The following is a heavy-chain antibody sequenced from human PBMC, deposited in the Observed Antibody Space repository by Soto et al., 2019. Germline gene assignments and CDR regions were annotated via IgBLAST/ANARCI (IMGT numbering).Heavy chain of an antibody. CDR2: IHYGGST. CDR3: ARGRYCLTGRCFPNWFDS. J-gene: IGHJ5*01. D-gene: IGHD7-27*01. CDR1: GGSISSSSYY. V-gene: IGHV4-39*01. Sequence: SETLSLTCTVSGGSISSSSYYWGWIRQPPGKGLEWVGSIHYGGSTYYNPSFESRVAISVDTSKSQFSLNVTSVTAADTAVYFCARGRYCLTGRCFPNWFDSWGQGALVTVSS.